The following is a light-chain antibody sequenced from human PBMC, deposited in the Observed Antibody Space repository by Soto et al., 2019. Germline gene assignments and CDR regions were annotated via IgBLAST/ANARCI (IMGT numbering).Light chain of an antibody. CDR3: MQPLQSWT. CDR1: QSLLHSNGYNY. J-gene: IGKJ1*01. V-gene: IGKV2-28*01. CDR2: LGS. Sequence: DIVMTQSPLSLPVTPGEPASISCRSSQSLLHSNGYNYLDWYLQKPGQSPQLLIYLGSNRASGVPDRFSGSGSSTDFTLNISRVEAADVGVYYYMQPLQSWTFGQGTKVDIK.